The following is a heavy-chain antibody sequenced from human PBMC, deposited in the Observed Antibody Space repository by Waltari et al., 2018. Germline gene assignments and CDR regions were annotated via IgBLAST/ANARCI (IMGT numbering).Heavy chain of an antibody. D-gene: IGHD4-17*01. CDR1: GYSFTSYL. V-gene: IGHV5-51*03. CDR2: IYPGDSDT. Sequence: EVQLVQSGAEVKQPGESLKISCKASGYSFTSYLLGWVRQMPGKGLEWIGIIYPGDSDTRYSPSFQGQVTISADKSISTAYLQWSSLKASDTAMYYCALTTVTTSFDYWGQGTLVTVSS. CDR3: ALTTVTTSFDY. J-gene: IGHJ4*02.